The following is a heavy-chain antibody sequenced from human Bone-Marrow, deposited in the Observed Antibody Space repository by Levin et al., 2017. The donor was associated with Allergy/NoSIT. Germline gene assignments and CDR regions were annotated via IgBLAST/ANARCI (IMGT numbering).Heavy chain of an antibody. V-gene: IGHV4-38-2*02. D-gene: IGHD2-15*01. CDR3: ARDLAEIGVLVATITDAFDI. Sequence: SSETLSLTCAVSGSSISSGYHWAWIRQTPGKGLEWIGSIYHRGSTYYNPSLKSRVILLIDMSKNQFSLKVRSVTAADTAVYYCARDLAEIGVLVATITDAFDIWGQGTMVSVSA. CDR1: GSSISSGYH. CDR2: IYHRGST. J-gene: IGHJ3*02.